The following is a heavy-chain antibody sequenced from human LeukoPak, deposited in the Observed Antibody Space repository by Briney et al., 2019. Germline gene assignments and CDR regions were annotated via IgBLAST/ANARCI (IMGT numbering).Heavy chain of an antibody. CDR3: AGHFLWFGELLGYYYYGMDV. Sequence: PSETLSLTCTVSGYSISSGYDWGWLRQTPWKGVEWIGSIYHSGSTYYNPSLKSRLTIPVHTAKTHFSLKLSSVTAADTAVYYCAGHFLWFGELLGYYYYGMDVWGQGTTVTVST. CDR2: IYHSGST. CDR1: GYSISSGYD. D-gene: IGHD3-10*01. J-gene: IGHJ6*01. V-gene: IGHV4-38-2*02.